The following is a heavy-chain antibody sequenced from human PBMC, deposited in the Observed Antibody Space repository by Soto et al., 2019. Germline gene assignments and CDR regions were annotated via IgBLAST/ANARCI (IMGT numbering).Heavy chain of an antibody. J-gene: IGHJ6*02. CDR2: IIRTSNK. CDR1: RFTFSTYS. CDR3: PRGDHLNFGSYPYLQYYGMDV. V-gene: IGHV3-21*04. Sequence: PGGSLRLSCAASRFTFSTYSINCVRQAPEKWLEWVSSIIRTSNKYYPGSLKVRFTISRKHPETTFTLQMNSLKAAASAFCSCPRGDHLNFGSYPYLQYYGMDVWGLGTSVTVSS. D-gene: IGHD3-10*01.